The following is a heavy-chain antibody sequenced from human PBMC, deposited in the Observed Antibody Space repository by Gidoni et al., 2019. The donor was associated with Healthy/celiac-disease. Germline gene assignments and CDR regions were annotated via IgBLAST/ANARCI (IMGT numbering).Heavy chain of an antibody. CDR2: ISYDGSNK. V-gene: IGHV3-30*18. D-gene: IGHD5-18*01. Sequence: QVQLVESGGGVVQPGRSLRLSCAASGFTFSSYGMHWVRQAPGKGLEWVAVISYDGSNKYYADSVKGRFTISRDNSKNTLYLQMNSLRAEDTAVYYCANADTAMVHDAFDIWGQGTMVTVSS. J-gene: IGHJ3*02. CDR1: GFTFSSYG. CDR3: ANADTAMVHDAFDI.